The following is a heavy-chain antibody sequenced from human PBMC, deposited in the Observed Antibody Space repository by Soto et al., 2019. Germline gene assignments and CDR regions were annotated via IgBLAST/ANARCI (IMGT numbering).Heavy chain of an antibody. CDR2: IIPIFGTA. V-gene: IGHV1-69*12. Sequence: QVQLVQSGAEVKKPGSSVKVSCKASGGTFSSYAISWVRQAPGQGLEWMGGIIPIFGTANYAQKFQGRVTSTAYESTRTADMELSSLRSEDTAVYYCARDQDSGYVIKLLSYSGMDVWGQGTTVTVSS. D-gene: IGHD5-12*01. CDR1: GGTFSSYA. J-gene: IGHJ6*02. CDR3: ARDQDSGYVIKLLSYSGMDV.